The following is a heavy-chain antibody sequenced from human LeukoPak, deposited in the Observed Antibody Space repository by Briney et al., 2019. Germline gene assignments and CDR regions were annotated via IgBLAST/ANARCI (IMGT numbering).Heavy chain of an antibody. D-gene: IGHD7-27*01. Sequence: PSEALSLICTVSRGSISNYYWGWIRQPPGKGLEWIGFFSYSGSTNYNPSLKSRVTISVDTSKNQFSLKLTSVTAADTAVYYCARDGPGDVGFDYWGQGTLVTVSS. V-gene: IGHV4-59*01. CDR2: FSYSGST. CDR3: ARDGPGDVGFDY. J-gene: IGHJ4*02. CDR1: RGSISNYY.